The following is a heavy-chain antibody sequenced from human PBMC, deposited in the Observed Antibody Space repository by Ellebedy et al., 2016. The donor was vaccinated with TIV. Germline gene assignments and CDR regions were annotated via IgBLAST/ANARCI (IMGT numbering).Heavy chain of an antibody. D-gene: IGHD4-23*01. Sequence: PGGSLRLSCAASGFSFSGYGMHWVRQAPGKGLEWVAVIWYDGSTEYYADSVKGRFTISRDNSKNTLNLQRNSLRAEDTAVYYCARDGREDYVGYMDQFDFDYWGQGTLVTVSS. V-gene: IGHV3-33*01. J-gene: IGHJ4*02. CDR2: IWYDGSTE. CDR3: ARDGREDYVGYMDQFDFDY. CDR1: GFSFSGYG.